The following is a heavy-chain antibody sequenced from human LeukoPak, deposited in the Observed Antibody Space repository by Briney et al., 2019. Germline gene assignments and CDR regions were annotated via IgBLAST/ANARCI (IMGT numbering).Heavy chain of an antibody. CDR1: GYSISSGYY. CDR2: IYHSGST. V-gene: IGHV4-38-2*02. D-gene: IGHD3-22*01. J-gene: IGHJ4*02. CDR3: ARERSGYSLFDY. Sequence: SETLSLTCTVSGYSISSGYYWGWIRQPPGKGLEWIGSIYHSGSTYYNPSLKSRVTISVDTSKNQFSLKLSSVTAADTAVYYCARERSGYSLFDYWGQGTLVTVSS.